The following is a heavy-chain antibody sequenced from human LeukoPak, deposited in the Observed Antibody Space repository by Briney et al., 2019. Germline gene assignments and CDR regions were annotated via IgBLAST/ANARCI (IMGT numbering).Heavy chain of an antibody. Sequence: GGSLRLSCAASGFTLRGYAMHWVRQAPGQGLEWVAVISYDGTNKYYADSVKGRFTVSRDISKNTPYLQMNILTAEDTAVYYCARHRGPSWYSSAYFDYWGQGTLVPVSS. V-gene: IGHV3-30-3*01. J-gene: IGHJ4*02. D-gene: IGHD6-19*01. CDR1: GFTLRGYA. CDR3: ARHRGPSWYSSAYFDY. CDR2: ISYDGTNK.